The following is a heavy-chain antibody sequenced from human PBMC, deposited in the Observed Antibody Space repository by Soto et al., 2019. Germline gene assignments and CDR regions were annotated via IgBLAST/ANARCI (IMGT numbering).Heavy chain of an antibody. J-gene: IGHJ4*02. Sequence: GGSLRLSCAASGFTFSSYAMSWVRQAPGKGLEWVSAISGSGGSTYYADSVKGRFTISRDNSKNTLYLQMNSLRAEDTAVYYCAKGETFGGVIVIPNHLDYWGQGTLVTVSS. CDR3: AKGETFGGVIVIPNHLDY. CDR2: ISGSGGST. D-gene: IGHD3-16*02. V-gene: IGHV3-23*01. CDR1: GFTFSSYA.